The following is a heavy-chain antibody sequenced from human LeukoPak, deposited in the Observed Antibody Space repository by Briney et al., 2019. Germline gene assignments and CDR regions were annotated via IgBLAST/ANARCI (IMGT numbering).Heavy chain of an antibody. Sequence: GGSLRLSCAASGFTFSSYSMNWVRQAPGKGLEWVSHITASGTAMFYADSVKGRFTISRDNSKNTLYLQMNSLRAEDTAVYYCARGGGSYGNYFDYWGQGTLVTVSS. CDR1: GFTFSSYS. D-gene: IGHD1-26*01. CDR2: ITASGTAM. J-gene: IGHJ4*02. V-gene: IGHV3-48*01. CDR3: ARGGGSYGNYFDY.